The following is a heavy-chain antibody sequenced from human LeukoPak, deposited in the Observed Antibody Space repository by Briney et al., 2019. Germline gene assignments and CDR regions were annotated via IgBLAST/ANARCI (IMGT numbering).Heavy chain of an antibody. V-gene: IGHV4-59*08. CDR3: ARYSNLQLWTYRPRAYFDY. D-gene: IGHD5-18*01. CDR2: IYYSGST. J-gene: IGHJ4*02. Sequence: PSETLSLTCTVSGNSISSYYWSWIRQPAGKGLEWIGYIYYSGSTNYNPSLKSRVTISVDTSKNQFSLKLSSVTAADTAVYYCARYSNLQLWTYRPRAYFDYWGQGTLVTVSS. CDR1: GNSISSYY.